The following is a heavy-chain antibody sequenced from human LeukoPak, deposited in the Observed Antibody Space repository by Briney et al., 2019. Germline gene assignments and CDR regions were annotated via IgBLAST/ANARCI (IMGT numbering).Heavy chain of an antibody. CDR1: GGSISSYY. CDR3: ARVAPIYYYDSSGYYYEGGVFDY. J-gene: IGHJ4*02. D-gene: IGHD3-22*01. V-gene: IGHV4-59*01. Sequence: PSETLSFTCTVSGGSISSYYWSWIRQPPGKGLEWIGYIYYSGSTNYNPSLKSRVTISVDTSKNQFSLKLSSVTAADTAVYYCARVAPIYYYDSSGYYYEGGVFDYWGQGTLVTVSS. CDR2: IYYSGST.